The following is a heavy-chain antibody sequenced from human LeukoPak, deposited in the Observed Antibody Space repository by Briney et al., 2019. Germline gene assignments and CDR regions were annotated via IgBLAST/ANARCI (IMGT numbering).Heavy chain of an antibody. J-gene: IGHJ4*02. Sequence: PGGSLRLSCAASGFTLSDHYMDWVRQAPGKGLEWVGRTRNKAKSYTTEYAASVKGRFTISRDDSKTSLHLQMNSLKTEDTAVYYCARDGGDYGGNSALGFDYWGQGTLVTVSS. CDR2: TRNKAKSYTT. D-gene: IGHD4-23*01. CDR1: GFTLSDHY. CDR3: ARDGGDYGGNSALGFDY. V-gene: IGHV3-72*01.